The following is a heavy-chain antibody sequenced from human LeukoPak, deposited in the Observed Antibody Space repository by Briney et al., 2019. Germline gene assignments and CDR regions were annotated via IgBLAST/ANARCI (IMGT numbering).Heavy chain of an antibody. Sequence: SETLSLTCTVSGGSISSSSYYWGWIRQPPGKGLEWTGSIYYSESTYYNPSLKSRVTISVDTSKNQFSLKLSSVTAADTAVYYCARQGLSITGTTHFDYWGQGTLVTVSS. V-gene: IGHV4-39*01. CDR3: ARQGLSITGTTHFDY. CDR1: GGSISSSSYY. CDR2: IYYSEST. J-gene: IGHJ4*02. D-gene: IGHD1-7*01.